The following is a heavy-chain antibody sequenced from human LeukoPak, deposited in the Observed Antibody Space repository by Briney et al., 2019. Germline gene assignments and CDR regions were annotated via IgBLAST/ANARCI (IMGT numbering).Heavy chain of an antibody. Sequence: GGSLRLSCAASGLSVSRKYMNWVRQAPGKGLEWVSILYSGGHTYYADPVKGRFTISRDNSKNTLYLQMNSLRAEDTAVYFCATFHDLPNSYFDYWGQGTLVTVSS. CDR3: ATFHDLPNSYFDY. D-gene: IGHD2/OR15-2a*01. CDR1: GLSVSRKY. V-gene: IGHV3-53*01. J-gene: IGHJ4*02. CDR2: LYSGGHT.